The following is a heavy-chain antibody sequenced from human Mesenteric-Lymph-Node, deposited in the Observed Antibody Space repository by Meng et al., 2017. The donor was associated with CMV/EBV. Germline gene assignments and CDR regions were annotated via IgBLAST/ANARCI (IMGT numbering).Heavy chain of an antibody. CDR2: INHSGST. J-gene: IGHJ4*02. Sequence: SETLSLTCTVYGGSFSGYYWSWIRQPPGKGLEGIGEINHSGSTNYNPSLKSRVTISVDTSKNQFSLRLSSVTAADTAVYYCARGHGYCNSISCLDIVVGGYYLDSWGQGTLVTVSS. D-gene: IGHD2-2*03. V-gene: IGHV4-34*01. CDR3: ARGHGYCNSISCLDIVVGGYYLDS. CDR1: GGSFSGYY.